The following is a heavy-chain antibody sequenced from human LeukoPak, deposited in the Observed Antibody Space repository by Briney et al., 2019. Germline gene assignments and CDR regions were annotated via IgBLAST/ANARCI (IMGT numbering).Heavy chain of an antibody. CDR1: GFTFSSYG. V-gene: IGHV3-30*18. CDR3: AKEGSSGWYGDY. D-gene: IGHD6-19*01. CDR2: ILCDGSNK. J-gene: IGHJ4*02. Sequence: GGSLRLSCAASGFTFSSYGMLWVRQAPGKGLEWVAIILCDGSNKYYTDSVKGRFTISRDNSENTLYLQMNSLRVEDTAVYYCAKEGSSGWYGDYWGQGTLVTVSS.